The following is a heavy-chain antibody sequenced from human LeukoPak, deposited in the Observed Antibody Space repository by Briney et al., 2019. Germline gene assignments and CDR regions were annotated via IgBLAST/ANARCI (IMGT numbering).Heavy chain of an antibody. J-gene: IGHJ4*02. CDR2: INHSGST. D-gene: IGHD3-3*01. CDR3: ARARITIFGVVTYYFDY. CDR1: GGSFSGYY. V-gene: IGHV4-34*01. Sequence: TSETLSLTCAVYGGSFSGYYWSWIRQPPGKGLEWIAEINHSGSTNYNPSLKSRVTISVDTSKKQFSLKLSSVTAADTAVYYCARARITIFGVVTYYFDYWGQGTLVTVSS.